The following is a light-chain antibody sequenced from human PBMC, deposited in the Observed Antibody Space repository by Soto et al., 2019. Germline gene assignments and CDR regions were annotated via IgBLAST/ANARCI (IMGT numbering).Light chain of an antibody. V-gene: IGLV1-51*01. CDR2: DDN. Sequence: QSVLTQPPSVSAAPGQDVTISCSGSSSNLAYDSLSWYQQLPGTAPKLLIYDDNKRPSGIPARFSGSKSGTSVTLGITGLETGDEADYYCGAWDDSLNVYVFGSGTKVTVL. J-gene: IGLJ1*01. CDR3: GAWDDSLNVYV. CDR1: SSNLAYDS.